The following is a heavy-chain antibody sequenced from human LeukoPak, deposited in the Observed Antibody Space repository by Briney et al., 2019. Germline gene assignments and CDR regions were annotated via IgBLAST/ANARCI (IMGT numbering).Heavy chain of an antibody. J-gene: IGHJ4*02. CDR3: AKDYYDSSGYYSPFDY. V-gene: IGHV3-23*01. CDR2: ISGSGGST. Sequence: GGSLRLSCAASGFTFSSYAMSWVRQAPGKGLEWVSAISGSGGSTYYADSVKGRFTISRDNSKNTLYLQMNSLRAEDTAVYYCAKDYYDSSGYYSPFDYWGQGILVTVSS. CDR1: GFTFSSYA. D-gene: IGHD3-22*01.